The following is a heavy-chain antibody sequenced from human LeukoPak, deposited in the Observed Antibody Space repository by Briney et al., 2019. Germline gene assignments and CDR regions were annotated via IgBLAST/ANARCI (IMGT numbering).Heavy chain of an antibody. Sequence: SETLSLTCTVSGGSISSYYWSWIRQPPGKGLEWNGYIYYSGSTNYNPSLKSRVTISVDTSKNQFSLKLSSVTAADTAVYYCARSNPAWGAQDYWGQGTLVTVSS. CDR2: IYYSGST. D-gene: IGHD3-16*01. CDR1: GGSISSYY. V-gene: IGHV4-59*08. J-gene: IGHJ4*02. CDR3: ARSNPAWGAQDY.